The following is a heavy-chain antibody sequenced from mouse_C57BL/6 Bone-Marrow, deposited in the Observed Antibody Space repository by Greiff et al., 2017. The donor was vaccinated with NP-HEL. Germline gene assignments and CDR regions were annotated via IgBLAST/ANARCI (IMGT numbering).Heavy chain of an antibody. CDR3: ARGYYGSRFAY. CDR1: GYSITSGYY. V-gene: IGHV3-6*01. Sequence: EVKLVESGPGLVKPSQSLSLTCSVTGYSITSGYYWNWIRQFPGNKLEWMGYISYDGSNNYNPSLKNRISITRDTSKNQFFLKLNSVTTEDTATYYCARGYYGSRFAYWGQGTLVTVSA. CDR2: ISYDGSN. D-gene: IGHD1-1*01. J-gene: IGHJ3*01.